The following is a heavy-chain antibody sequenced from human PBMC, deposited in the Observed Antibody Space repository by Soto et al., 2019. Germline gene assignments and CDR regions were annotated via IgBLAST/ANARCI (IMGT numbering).Heavy chain of an antibody. CDR1: GFTFSSYG. CDR3: AKDNPPFIAAAGHTP. Sequence: GGSLRLSCAASGFTFSSYGMHWVRQAPGKGLEWVAVISYDGSNKYYADSVKGRFTISRDNSKNTLYLQMNSLRAEDTAVYYCAKDNPPFIAAAGHTPWGQGTLVTVSS. CDR2: ISYDGSNK. D-gene: IGHD6-13*01. J-gene: IGHJ5*02. V-gene: IGHV3-30*18.